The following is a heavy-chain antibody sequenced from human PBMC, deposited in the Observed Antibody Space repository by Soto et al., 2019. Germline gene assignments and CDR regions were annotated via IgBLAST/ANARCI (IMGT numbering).Heavy chain of an antibody. CDR3: AKFDSVAGRDKAYPLDY. CDR2: ISYDGSNK. V-gene: IGHV3-30*18. CDR1: GFTFSSYG. D-gene: IGHD3-9*01. Sequence: QVQLVESGGGVVQPGRSLRLSCAASGFTFSSYGMHWVRQAPGKGLEWVAVISYDGSNKYYADSVKGRFTISRDNSKNTLYLQMNSLRDEDTAVYYCAKFDSVAGRDKAYPLDYWGQGTLVTVSS. J-gene: IGHJ4*02.